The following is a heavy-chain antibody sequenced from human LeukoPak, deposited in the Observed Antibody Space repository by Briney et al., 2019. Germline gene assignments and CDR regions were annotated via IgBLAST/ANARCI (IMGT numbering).Heavy chain of an antibody. J-gene: IGHJ4*02. CDR2: IYYSGST. Sequence: SETLSLTCTVSGGSISSYYWSWIRQPPGKGLEWIGYIYYSGSTNYNPSLKSRVTISVDTSKNQFSLKLSSVTAADTAVYYCARRMSSSWGFDYWGQGTLVTVSS. D-gene: IGHD6-13*01. CDR1: GGSISSYY. V-gene: IGHV4-59*01. CDR3: ARRMSSSWGFDY.